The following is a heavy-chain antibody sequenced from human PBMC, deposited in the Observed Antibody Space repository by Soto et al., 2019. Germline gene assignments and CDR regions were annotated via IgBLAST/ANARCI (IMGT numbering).Heavy chain of an antibody. J-gene: IGHJ6*02. V-gene: IGHV1-69*13. CDR3: EAEMTFGKLSVV. D-gene: IGHD3-16*02. CDR2: IFPKFGTT. Sequence: SVRVSCKASGDTDTNYVISWVRQAPGQGLEWMGGIFPKFGTTYSAQKLQDRLTITADESTSTVYMQLSSLRLDDTAVYYCEAEMTFGKLSVVWGQGTTVTVSS. CDR1: GDTDTNYV.